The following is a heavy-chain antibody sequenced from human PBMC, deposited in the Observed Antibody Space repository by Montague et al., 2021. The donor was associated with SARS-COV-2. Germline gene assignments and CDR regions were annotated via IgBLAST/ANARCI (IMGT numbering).Heavy chain of an antibody. Sequence: SDTLSLTRTVSGGSISTYYWSWIRQPPGKGLEWIAYINYSGITNXNPSLKSRVSVSLDTSKNHFSLNLKSVTAADTAVYYCARSGWLTRGFDSWGQGTLVFVSS. J-gene: IGHJ4*02. CDR1: GGSISTYY. D-gene: IGHD5-12*01. CDR2: INYSGIT. V-gene: IGHV4-59*07. CDR3: ARSGWLTRGFDS.